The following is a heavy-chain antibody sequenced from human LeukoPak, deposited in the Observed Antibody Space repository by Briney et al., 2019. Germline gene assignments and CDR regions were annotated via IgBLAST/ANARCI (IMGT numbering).Heavy chain of an antibody. Sequence: VKVSCKASGYTVTSYDINWVRQATGQGLEWMGGFDPEDGETIYAQKFQGRVTMTEDTSTDTAYMELSSLRSEDTAVYYCATGAVNDYDFWSGYFQLDYWGQGTLVTVSS. V-gene: IGHV1-24*01. CDR1: GYTVTSYD. CDR3: ATGAVNDYDFWSGYFQLDY. CDR2: FDPEDGET. D-gene: IGHD3-3*01. J-gene: IGHJ4*02.